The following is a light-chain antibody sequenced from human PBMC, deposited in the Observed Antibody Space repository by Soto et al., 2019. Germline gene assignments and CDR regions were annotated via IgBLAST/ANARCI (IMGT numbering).Light chain of an antibody. Sequence: EIVLTQSPGTLSLSPGERATLSCRASQSVGSNYLAWYQQKPGQAPRLLIYGASSRATGIPDRFSGSGSGTDFTLTISRLAPEDFAVYYCQQYGSSPETFGQGTKVEIK. CDR1: QSVGSNY. V-gene: IGKV3-20*01. J-gene: IGKJ1*01. CDR3: QQYGSSPET. CDR2: GAS.